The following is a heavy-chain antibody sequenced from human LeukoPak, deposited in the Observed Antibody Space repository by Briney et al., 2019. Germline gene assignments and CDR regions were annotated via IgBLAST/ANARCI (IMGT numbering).Heavy chain of an antibody. Sequence: GASVKVSCKASGYTFTNYGISWVRQAPGQGLEWMGWISAYNGNTNYAQKLQGRVTLTTDTSTTTAYMELRSLRSDDTAVYYCARGGYCRGGGCSLSWIADWCFDLWGRGTLVTVSS. J-gene: IGHJ2*01. V-gene: IGHV1-18*01. D-gene: IGHD2-15*01. CDR3: ARGGYCRGGGCSLSWIADWCFDL. CDR1: GYTFTNYG. CDR2: ISAYNGNT.